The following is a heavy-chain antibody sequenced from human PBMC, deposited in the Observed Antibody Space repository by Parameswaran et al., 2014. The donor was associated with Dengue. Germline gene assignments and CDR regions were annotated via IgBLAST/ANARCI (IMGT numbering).Heavy chain of an antibody. CDR2: ISSSGSTI. J-gene: IGHJ4*02. V-gene: IGHV3-48*03. Sequence: WIRQPPGKGLEWVSYISSSGSTIYYADSVKGRFTISRDNAKNSLYLQMNSLRAEDTAVYYCLPWQWLVEDYWGQGTLVTVSS. D-gene: IGHD6-19*01. CDR3: LPWQWLVEDY.